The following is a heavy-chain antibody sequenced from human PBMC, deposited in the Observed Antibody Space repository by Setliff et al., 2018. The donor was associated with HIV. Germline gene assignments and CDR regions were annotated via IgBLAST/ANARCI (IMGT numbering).Heavy chain of an antibody. Sequence: SETLSLTCAVYGGSFSGYYWTWIRQPPGRGLEWIGEIIHSGGTNYNRSLKSRVTISVDTSKNQFSLNLSSVTAADTAVYFCARDRHSSGLGSYGPWGPGILVTVSS. V-gene: IGHV4-34*12. J-gene: IGHJ5*02. CDR2: IIHSGGT. D-gene: IGHD3-10*01. CDR1: GGSFSGYY. CDR3: ARDRHSSGLGSYGP.